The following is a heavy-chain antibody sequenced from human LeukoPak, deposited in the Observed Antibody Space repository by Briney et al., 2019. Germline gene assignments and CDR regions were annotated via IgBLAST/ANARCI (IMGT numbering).Heavy chain of an antibody. CDR1: GFTVSSSH. Sequence: GGSLRLSCVASGFTVSSSHMTWVRQAPGKGLEWVSVLYSGGSTYYADSVKGRFTISRDNSKNTLYLQMNSLRAEDTAVYYCAGPMSREGDFDYWGQGTLVTVSS. CDR2: LYSGGST. CDR3: AGPMSREGDFDY. D-gene: IGHD3-10*01. V-gene: IGHV3-53*01. J-gene: IGHJ4*02.